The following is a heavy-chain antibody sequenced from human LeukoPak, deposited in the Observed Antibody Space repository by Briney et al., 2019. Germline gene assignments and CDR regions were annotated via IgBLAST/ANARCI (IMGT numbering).Heavy chain of an antibody. CDR2: IDYSVST. V-gene: IGHV4-59*01. J-gene: IGHJ5*02. CDR1: GVSISSYY. Sequence: PSETLSLTCTVSGVSISSYYWSWIRQPPGKGLEWIGDIDYSVSTNYNPSLKSRVTISVDTSKNQFSLKLSSVTAADTAVYYCARGGYSSGWYSTQYNWFDPWGQGPLVTVSS. D-gene: IGHD6-19*01. CDR3: ARGGYSSGWYSTQYNWFDP.